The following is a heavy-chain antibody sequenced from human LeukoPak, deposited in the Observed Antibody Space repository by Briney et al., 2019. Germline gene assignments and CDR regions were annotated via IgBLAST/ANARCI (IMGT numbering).Heavy chain of an antibody. D-gene: IGHD2-21*01. CDR3: SREGCGATGCYTNDY. Sequence: GGSLRLSCAASGFTFSGYVMTWVRQAPGKGLECVSSITFSSSHIYYADSAKGRFTISRDDSKNTAYLQMNSLKTEDTAMYYCSREGCGATGCYTNDYWGQGTLVTVSS. CDR2: ITFSSSHI. V-gene: IGHV3-21*04. J-gene: IGHJ4*02. CDR1: GFTFSGYV.